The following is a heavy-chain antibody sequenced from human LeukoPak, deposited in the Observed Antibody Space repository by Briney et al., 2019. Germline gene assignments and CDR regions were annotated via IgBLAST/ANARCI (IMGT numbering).Heavy chain of an antibody. D-gene: IGHD2-15*01. CDR1: GXSFSGYY. CDR3: AREGVVGAYGHFDY. J-gene: IGHJ4*02. Sequence: SETLSLTCAVCGXSFSGYYWSWIRQPPGKGLEWIGGINHSGSTNYNPSLKSRVTISVDTSKNQFSLKLSSVTAADTAVYYCAREGVVGAYGHFDYWGQGTLVTVSS. V-gene: IGHV4-34*01. CDR2: INHSGST.